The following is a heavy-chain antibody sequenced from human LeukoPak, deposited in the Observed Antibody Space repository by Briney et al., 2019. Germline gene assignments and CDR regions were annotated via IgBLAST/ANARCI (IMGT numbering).Heavy chain of an antibody. CDR2: IIPIFGTA. D-gene: IGHD3-3*01. J-gene: IGHJ6*03. CDR3: ARLHDFWSGYSGYYMDV. CDR1: GGTFSSYA. Sequence: SVKVSCKASGGTFSSYAISWVRQAPGQGLEWMGGIIPIFGTANYAQKFQGRVTITADKSTSTAYMELSSLRSEDTAVYYCARLHDFWSGYSGYYMDVWGKGTTVTVSS. V-gene: IGHV1-69*06.